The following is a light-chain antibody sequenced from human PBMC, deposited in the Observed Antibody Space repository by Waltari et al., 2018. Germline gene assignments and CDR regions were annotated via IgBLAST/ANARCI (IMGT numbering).Light chain of an antibody. Sequence: DIQMTQSPSTLSASVGDRVTITCRASQSISAWLVWYQLRPGKAPKLLISDASILERGVPSRFSGSGSGTEFTLTINSLQPDDFATYYCHQYTNFPLTFGGGTTVEIK. CDR2: DAS. V-gene: IGKV1-5*01. CDR3: HQYTNFPLT. CDR1: QSISAW. J-gene: IGKJ4*01.